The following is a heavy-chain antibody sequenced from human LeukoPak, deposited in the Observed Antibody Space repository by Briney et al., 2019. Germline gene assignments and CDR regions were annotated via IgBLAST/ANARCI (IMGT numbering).Heavy chain of an antibody. V-gene: IGHV3-21*01. CDR1: GFTFSSYS. CDR2: ISSSSSYI. D-gene: IGHD1-14*01. CDR3: ARDKAGTTPYYYYCMDV. J-gene: IGHJ6*03. Sequence: GGSLRLSCAASGFTFSSYSMNWVRQAPGKGLEWVSFISSSSSYIYYADSVKGRFTISRDNAKNSLYLQMNSLRAEDTAVYYCARDKAGTTPYYYYCMDVWGKGTTVAVSS.